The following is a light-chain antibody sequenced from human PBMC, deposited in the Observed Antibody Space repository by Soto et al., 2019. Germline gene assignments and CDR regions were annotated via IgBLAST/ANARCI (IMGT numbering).Light chain of an antibody. CDR2: DVS. V-gene: IGLV2-14*03. CDR3: SSYTSSTIL. J-gene: IGLJ2*01. Sequence: QSALTQPASVSGSPGQSIIISCTGTSSDADAYNYVSWHQHHPGKAPKLLIYDVSNRPSGISNRFSGSKSGNTASLTISGLQPEDEADYFCSSYTSSTILFGGGTKLTVL. CDR1: SSDADAYNY.